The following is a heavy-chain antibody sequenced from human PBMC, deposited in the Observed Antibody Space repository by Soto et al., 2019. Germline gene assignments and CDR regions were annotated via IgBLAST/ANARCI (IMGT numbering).Heavy chain of an antibody. CDR1: GGSFSGYY. J-gene: IGHJ4*02. D-gene: IGHD6-6*01. CDR2: INHSGST. CDR3: ARFVGPRSSSSLLYYFDY. Sequence: SETLSLTCAVYGGSFSGYYWSWIRQPPGKGLEWIGEINHSGSTNYNPSLKSRVTISVDTSKNQFSLKLSSVTAADTAVYYCARFVGPRSSSSLLYYFDYWGQGTLATVSS. V-gene: IGHV4-34*01.